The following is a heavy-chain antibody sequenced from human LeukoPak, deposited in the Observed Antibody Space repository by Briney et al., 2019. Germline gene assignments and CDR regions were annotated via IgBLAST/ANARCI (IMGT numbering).Heavy chain of an antibody. CDR2: ISYDGSNK. V-gene: IGHV3-30*18. CDR3: AKDSSGWFLRY. D-gene: IGHD6-19*01. J-gene: IGHJ4*02. Sequence: PGRSLRLSCAASGFIFNNYGMHWVRQAPGKGLEWVAVISYDGSNKNYADSVKGRFTISRDNSKNTLYLQMNSLRAEDTAVYYCAKDSSGWFLRYWGQGTLVTVSS. CDR1: GFIFNNYG.